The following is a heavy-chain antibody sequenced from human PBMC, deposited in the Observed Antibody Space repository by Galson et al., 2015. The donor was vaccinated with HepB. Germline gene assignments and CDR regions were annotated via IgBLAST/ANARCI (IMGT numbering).Heavy chain of an antibody. CDR3: AKKESDGPYQFYMDV. Sequence: SLRLSCAAAGFTFRSYGMTWVRQAPGKGLEWVSAIRATNGDTYYADSVRGRFTISRDTSTNMLFLQMDSLRAEDTAVYYCAKKESDGPYQFYMDVWGKGTTVTVSS. V-gene: IGHV3-23*01. D-gene: IGHD2-2*01. CDR1: GFTFRSYG. CDR2: IRATNGDT. J-gene: IGHJ6*03.